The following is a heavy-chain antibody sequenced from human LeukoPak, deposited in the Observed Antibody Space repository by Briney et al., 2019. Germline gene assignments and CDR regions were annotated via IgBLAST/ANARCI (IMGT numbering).Heavy chain of an antibody. CDR2: ISGSGGST. D-gene: IGHD2-15*01. J-gene: IGHJ4*02. CDR1: GFTFSSYA. CDR3: AKDSPYCSGGSCYSYYFDY. V-gene: IGHV3-23*01. Sequence: PGGSLRLSCAASGFTFSSYAMSWVRQAPGKGLEWVSAISGSGGSTYYADSVKGRFTISRDNSKNTLYLQMNSLRAEDTAVYYCAKDSPYCSGGSCYSYYFDYWGQGTLVTVSS.